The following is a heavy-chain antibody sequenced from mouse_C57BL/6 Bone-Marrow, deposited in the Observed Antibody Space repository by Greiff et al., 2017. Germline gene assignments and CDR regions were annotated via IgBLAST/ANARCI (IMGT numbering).Heavy chain of an antibody. D-gene: IGHD2-3*01. V-gene: IGHV1-64*01. Sequence: VQLQQPGAELVKPGASVKLSCKASGYTFTSYWMHWVKQRPGQGLEWIGMIHPNSGSTNYNEKFKSKATLTVDKSSSTAYMQLSSLTSEDSAVYYCARGGVYDGYLYYFDYWGQGTTLTVSS. CDR2: IHPNSGST. J-gene: IGHJ2*01. CDR3: ARGGVYDGYLYYFDY. CDR1: GYTFTSYW.